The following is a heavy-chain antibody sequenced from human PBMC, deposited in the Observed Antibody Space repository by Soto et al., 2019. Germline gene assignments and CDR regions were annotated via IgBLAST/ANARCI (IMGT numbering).Heavy chain of an antibody. Sequence: EVQLVETGGGLIQPGGSLRLSCAATGFTVSSNYMTWVRQAPGKGLEWVSVIYSGGGTDYADSVKGRFTISRDNSKNTVYLQTNGLSAEHTAVYYCANYYGLDVWGQGTTVTVSS. CDR2: IYSGGGT. J-gene: IGHJ6*02. CDR3: ANYYGLDV. CDR1: GFTVSSNY. V-gene: IGHV3-53*02.